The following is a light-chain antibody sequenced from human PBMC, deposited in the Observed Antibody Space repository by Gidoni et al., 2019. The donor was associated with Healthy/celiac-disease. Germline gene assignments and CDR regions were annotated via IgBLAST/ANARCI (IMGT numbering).Light chain of an antibody. CDR2: GAS. CDR3: QQYNNWTPWT. Sequence: EIVMTQSPATLSVSPGERATLSCRASQSVSSNLAWYQQKPGQAPRLLIYGASTRATGSPARFSGSGSGTEFTLTISSLQSEDFAVYYCQQYNNWTPWTFXQXTKVEIK. CDR1: QSVSSN. V-gene: IGKV3-15*01. J-gene: IGKJ1*01.